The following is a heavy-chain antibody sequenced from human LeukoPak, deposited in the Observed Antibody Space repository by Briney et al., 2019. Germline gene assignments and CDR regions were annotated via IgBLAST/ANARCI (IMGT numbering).Heavy chain of an antibody. D-gene: IGHD4-11*01. CDR2: INPNSGGT. V-gene: IGHV1-2*02. J-gene: IGHJ4*01. Sequence: ASVKVSCRASGYIFSDYYIQWVRQAPGPGLEWMGWINPNSGGTNHAQKFQGRVTMTRDTSISTACMELSRLNSDDTAVYYCARALSNLRLYYFDSWGQGTLVTVSS. CDR1: GYIFSDYY. CDR3: ARALSNLRLYYFDS.